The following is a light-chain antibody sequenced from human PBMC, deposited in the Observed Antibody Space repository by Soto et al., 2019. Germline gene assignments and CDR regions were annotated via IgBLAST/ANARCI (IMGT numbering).Light chain of an antibody. CDR2: SNS. CDR1: SSNIGNNP. Sequence: QSVLTQPPSASGTPGQRVTISCSGSSSNIGNNPVNWYQQLPGTAPKLLIYSNSHRPSGVPDRFSGSKAGTSASLAISGLQSGDEADYYCAAWDDSLTGSWVFGGGTKLTVL. J-gene: IGLJ3*02. V-gene: IGLV1-44*01. CDR3: AAWDDSLTGSWV.